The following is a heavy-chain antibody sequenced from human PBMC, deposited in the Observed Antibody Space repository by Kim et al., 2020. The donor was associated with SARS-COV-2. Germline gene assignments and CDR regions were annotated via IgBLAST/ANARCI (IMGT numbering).Heavy chain of an antibody. V-gene: IGHV3-7*03. Sequence: GGSLRLSCAASGFTFSDYWMSWVRQAPGKGLEWVANIKQNGGARNYVDSVKGRVTISRDNAKNSLYLQMNSLTAEDTAVYYCARNPIWVGDQAAFDICGQGTMVTVSS. CDR2: IKQNGGAR. CDR1: GFTFSDYW. CDR3: ARNPIWVGDQAAFDI. D-gene: IGHD3-10*01. J-gene: IGHJ3*02.